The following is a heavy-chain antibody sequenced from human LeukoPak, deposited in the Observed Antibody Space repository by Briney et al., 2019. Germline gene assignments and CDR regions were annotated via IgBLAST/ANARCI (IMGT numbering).Heavy chain of an antibody. D-gene: IGHD6-19*01. CDR2: IYYSGST. Sequence: SETLSLTCTVSGGSISSSYYYWGWIRQPPGKGLEWIGYIYYSGSTNYNPSLKSRVTISVDTSKNQFSLKLSSVTAADTAVYYCARGRSSGWTYFDYWGQGTLVTVSS. CDR3: ARGRSSGWTYFDY. CDR1: GGSISSSYYY. J-gene: IGHJ4*02. V-gene: IGHV4-61*05.